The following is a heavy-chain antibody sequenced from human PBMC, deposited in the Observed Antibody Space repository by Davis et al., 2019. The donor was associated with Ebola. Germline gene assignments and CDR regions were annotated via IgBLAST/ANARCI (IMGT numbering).Heavy chain of an antibody. V-gene: IGHV3-23*01. CDR2: ISVTGTDI. Sequence: GESLKISCTVSGLPFTFYGFTWVRQAPGGGLEWVAGISVTGTDIKYADSVRGRFSISRDDSKNTVYLQCNSLRVEDTAVYYCAKLAVRGNYYGSDFWGRGTLVTVSS. CDR3: AKLAVRGNYYGSDF. J-gene: IGHJ4*02. D-gene: IGHD3-10*01. CDR1: GLPFTFYG.